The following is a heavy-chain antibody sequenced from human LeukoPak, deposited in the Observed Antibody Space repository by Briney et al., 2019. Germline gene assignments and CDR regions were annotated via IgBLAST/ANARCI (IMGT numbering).Heavy chain of an antibody. CDR1: GFTFSSYG. D-gene: IGHD3-22*01. CDR2: IWYDGSNK. CDR3: ASSDSSGYYRGQFDY. J-gene: IGHJ4*02. Sequence: GRSLRLSCAASGFTFSSYGMHWVRQAPGKGLEWVAVIWYDGSNKYYADSVKGRFTISRDNSKNTLYLQMNSLRAEDTAVYYCASSDSSGYYRGQFDYWGQGTLVTVSS. V-gene: IGHV3-33*01.